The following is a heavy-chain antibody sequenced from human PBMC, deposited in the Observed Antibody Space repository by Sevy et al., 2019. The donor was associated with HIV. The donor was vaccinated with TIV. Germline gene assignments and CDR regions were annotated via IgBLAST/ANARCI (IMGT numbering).Heavy chain of an antibody. CDR3: ARVKGTAVDHNWFDP. Sequence: ASVKVSCKASGYTFTGYYMHWVRQAPGQGLEWMGWINPNSGGTNYAQKFQGRVTMTRDTSISTAYMELSRLRSDDTAVYYCARVKGTAVDHNWFDPWGQGTLVTVSS. J-gene: IGHJ5*02. D-gene: IGHD6-25*01. CDR1: GYTFTGYY. CDR2: INPNSGGT. V-gene: IGHV1-2*02.